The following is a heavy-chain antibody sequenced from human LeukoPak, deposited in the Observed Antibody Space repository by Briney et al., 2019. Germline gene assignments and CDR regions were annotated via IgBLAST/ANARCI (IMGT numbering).Heavy chain of an antibody. CDR2: ISGSGGST. CDR1: GFTFSSYA. Sequence: HAGGSLRLSCAASGFTFSSYAMSWVRQAPGKGLEWVSAISGSGGSTYYADSVKGRFTIPRDNSKNTLYLQMNSLRAEDTAVYYCAKDGHYYGSGSYYPSFFDYWGQGTLVTVSS. CDR3: AKDGHYYGSGSYYPSFFDY. J-gene: IGHJ4*02. V-gene: IGHV3-23*01. D-gene: IGHD3-10*01.